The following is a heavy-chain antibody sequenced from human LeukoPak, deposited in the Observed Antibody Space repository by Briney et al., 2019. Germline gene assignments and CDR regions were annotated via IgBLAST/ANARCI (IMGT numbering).Heavy chain of an antibody. CDR1: GGSISGYH. J-gene: IGHJ6*03. V-gene: IGHV4-59*01. Sequence: PSETLSLACNVSGGSISGYHWSWIRQPPGKGLEWLGYIYYSGSSDYNPSLKSRVTISVDTSKNQFSLKLSSVTAADTAVYYCARVPRSYYYYYYMDVWGKGTTVTVSS. CDR3: ARVPRSYYYYYYMDV. CDR2: IYYSGSS.